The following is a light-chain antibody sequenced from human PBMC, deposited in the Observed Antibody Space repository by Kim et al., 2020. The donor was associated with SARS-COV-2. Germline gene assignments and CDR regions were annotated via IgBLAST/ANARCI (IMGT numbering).Light chain of an antibody. CDR3: LQDYSYPRT. V-gene: IGKV1-6*01. CDR1: QDIRND. J-gene: IGKJ1*01. Sequence: ASVGDRVPITCRASQDIRNDLGWYQHKSGQAPKVLIYGASTLQSGVPSRFSGSGSGTDFTLTISSLQPEDFATYYCLQDYSYPRTFGQGTKVDIK. CDR2: GAS.